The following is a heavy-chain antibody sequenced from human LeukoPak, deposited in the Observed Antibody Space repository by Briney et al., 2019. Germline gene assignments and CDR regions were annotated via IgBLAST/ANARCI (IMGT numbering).Heavy chain of an antibody. D-gene: IGHD3-22*01. V-gene: IGHV3-23*01. Sequence: PGGSLRLSCAASGFTFSSYAMSWVRQAPGKGLEWVSAISGSGGSTYYADSVKGRFTISRDNSKNTLYLQMNRLRAEDTAVYSCAKAPAYYYDSSGYRDYWGQGTLVTVSS. J-gene: IGHJ4*02. CDR2: ISGSGGST. CDR3: AKAPAYYYDSSGYRDY. CDR1: GFTFSSYA.